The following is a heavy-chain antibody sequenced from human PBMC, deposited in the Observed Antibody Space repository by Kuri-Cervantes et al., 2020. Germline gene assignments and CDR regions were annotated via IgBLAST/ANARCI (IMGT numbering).Heavy chain of an antibody. J-gene: IGHJ6*03. CDR3: ARAGERGWWSHHYQYYVDV. CDR1: GYTFTDYY. CDR2: INPNSGGT. Sequence: ASVKVSCKASGYTFTDYYIHWVRQAPGQGLEWMGWINPNSGGTNYAQKFQGRVTMTRDTSISTAYMEVSRLRSDDTAVYYCARAGERGWWSHHYQYYVDVWGKGTTVTVSS. V-gene: IGHV1-2*02. D-gene: IGHD2-8*02.